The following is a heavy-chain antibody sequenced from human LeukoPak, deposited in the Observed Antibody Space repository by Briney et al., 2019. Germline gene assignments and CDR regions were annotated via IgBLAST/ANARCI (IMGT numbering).Heavy chain of an antibody. V-gene: IGHV3-23*01. Sequence: GGSLTLSCAASGFTFSNCAMNWVRQAPGKGLEWVSDISASGGSTNYADAVKGRFTISRDNSKNTLYLQMNSLRVEDAAVYYCAKGASASRYFDYWGQGTLVTVSS. CDR2: ISASGGST. J-gene: IGHJ4*02. CDR1: GFTFSNCA. D-gene: IGHD1-26*01. CDR3: AKGASASRYFDY.